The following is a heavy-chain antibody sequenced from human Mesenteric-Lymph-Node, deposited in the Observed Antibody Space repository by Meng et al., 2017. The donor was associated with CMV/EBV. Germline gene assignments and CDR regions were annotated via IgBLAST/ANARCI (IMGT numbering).Heavy chain of an antibody. D-gene: IGHD2-2*02. CDR2: IYYSGST. CDR1: GGSISSYY. Sequence: SETLSLICTVSGGSISSYYWSWIRQPPGKGLEWIGYIYYSGSTNYNPSLKSRVTISVDTSKNQFSLKLSSVTAADTAVYYCASAYCSSTSCYKNWFDPWGQGTLVTVSS. CDR3: ASAYCSSTSCYKNWFDP. V-gene: IGHV4-59*01. J-gene: IGHJ5*02.